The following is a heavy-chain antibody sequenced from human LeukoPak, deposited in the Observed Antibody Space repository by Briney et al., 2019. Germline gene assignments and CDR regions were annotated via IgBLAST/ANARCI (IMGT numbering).Heavy chain of an antibody. CDR2: ISGSGGST. CDR3: AKGKYRRSYYGSGSPFDY. Sequence: GGSLRLSCAASGFTFSSYAMSWVRQAPGKGLEWVSAISGSGGSTYYADSVKGRFTISRDNSKNTLYLQMNSLRAEDTAVYYCAKGKYRRSYYGSGSPFDYWGQGTLVTVSS. V-gene: IGHV3-23*01. D-gene: IGHD3-10*01. CDR1: GFTFSSYA. J-gene: IGHJ4*02.